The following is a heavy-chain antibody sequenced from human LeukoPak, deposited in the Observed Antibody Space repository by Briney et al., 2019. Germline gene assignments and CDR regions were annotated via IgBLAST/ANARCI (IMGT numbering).Heavy chain of an antibody. J-gene: IGHJ3*02. V-gene: IGHV3-74*01. CDR2: INSDASTT. CDR1: GFTFNNYW. Sequence: PGGSLRLSCAASGFTFNNYWMHWVRQAPGKGLVWVSRINSDASTTNYVDSVKGRFTMSRDNAKNTLYLQMNSLRAEDTAVYYCAKDQEGYDFWSGYYEASDAFDIWGQGTMVTVSS. CDR3: AKDQEGYDFWSGYYEASDAFDI. D-gene: IGHD3-3*01.